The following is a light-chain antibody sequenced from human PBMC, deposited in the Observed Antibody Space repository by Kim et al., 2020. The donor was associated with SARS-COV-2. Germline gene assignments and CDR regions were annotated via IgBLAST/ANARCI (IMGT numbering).Light chain of an antibody. J-gene: IGKJ1*01. Sequence: ASVGDIVPITCRARQGISNDLSWYQQKPGKVPKLLIYAASALRSGVPFRFSGSGSGTDFTLTISSLQPEDAASYYCQKYNGAPWAFVQGTKVDIK. CDR3: QKYNGAPWA. CDR1: QGISND. CDR2: AAS. V-gene: IGKV1-27*01.